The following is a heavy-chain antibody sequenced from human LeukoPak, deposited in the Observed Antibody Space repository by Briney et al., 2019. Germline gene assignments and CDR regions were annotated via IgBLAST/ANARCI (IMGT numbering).Heavy chain of an antibody. CDR1: GFTFSSYG. CDR2: IWYDGSNK. J-gene: IGHJ4*02. CDR3: ASSMPLGDFWSGYYTY. Sequence: GGSLRLSCAASGFTFSSYGMHWVRQAPGKGLEWVAVIWYDGSNKYYADSVKGRFTISRDNSKNTLYLQMNSLRAEDTAVYYCASSMPLGDFWSGYYTYWGQGTLVTVSS. D-gene: IGHD3-3*01. V-gene: IGHV3-33*01.